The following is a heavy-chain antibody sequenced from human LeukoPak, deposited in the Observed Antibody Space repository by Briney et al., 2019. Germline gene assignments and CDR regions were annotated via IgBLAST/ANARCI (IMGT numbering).Heavy chain of an antibody. Sequence: PSETLSLTCAVYGGSFSGYYWSWIRQPPGKGLEWIGEINHSGSTNYNPSLKSRVTISVDTSKNRFSLKLSSVTAADTAVYYCARGRDFWSGCMDVWGQGTTVTVSS. CDR2: INHSGST. CDR1: GGSFSGYY. CDR3: ARGRDFWSGCMDV. V-gene: IGHV4-34*01. J-gene: IGHJ6*02. D-gene: IGHD3-3*01.